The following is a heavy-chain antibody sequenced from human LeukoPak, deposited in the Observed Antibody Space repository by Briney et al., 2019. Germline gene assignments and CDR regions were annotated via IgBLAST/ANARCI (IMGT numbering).Heavy chain of an antibody. V-gene: IGHV3-23*01. D-gene: IGHD1-26*01. Sequence: PGGSLRLSCAASGFTFSSDAMSWVRQAPGKGLECVSAISGSGGSTYYADSVKGRFTISRDNSKDTLYLQMNSLRAEDTAVYYCAKFQWELLTFDYWGQGTLVTVSS. CDR3: AKFQWELLTFDY. J-gene: IGHJ4*02. CDR2: ISGSGGST. CDR1: GFTFSSDA.